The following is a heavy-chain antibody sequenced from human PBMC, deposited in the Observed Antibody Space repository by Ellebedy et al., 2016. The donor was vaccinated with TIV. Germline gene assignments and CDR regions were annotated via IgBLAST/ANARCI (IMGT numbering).Heavy chain of an antibody. CDR3: ARATAGLDV. V-gene: IGHV3-13*01. CDR2: ISTAGDT. J-gene: IGHJ6*02. CDR1: GFTFSSYD. Sequence: GESLKISCAASGFTFSSYDMHWVRQVTGKGLEWVSGISTAGDTHYSGSVKGRFTISRENGKNSLYLQMNSLKAEDTAMYYCARATAGLDVWGQGTTVSVSS.